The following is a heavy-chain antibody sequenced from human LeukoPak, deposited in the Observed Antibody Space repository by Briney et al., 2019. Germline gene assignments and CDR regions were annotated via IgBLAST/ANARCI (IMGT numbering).Heavy chain of an antibody. CDR2: INPSGGST. D-gene: IGHD2-21*02. CDR1: GYTFTSYY. CDR3: ARDLGNVVVVTAIPAY. Sequence: GASVKVSCKASGYTFTSYYMHWVRQAPGQGLEWMGIINPSGGSTSYAQTFQGRVTMTRDTSTSTVYMELSSLKSDDTAVYYCARDLGNVVVVTAIPAYWGQGTLVTVSS. V-gene: IGHV1-46*01. J-gene: IGHJ4*02.